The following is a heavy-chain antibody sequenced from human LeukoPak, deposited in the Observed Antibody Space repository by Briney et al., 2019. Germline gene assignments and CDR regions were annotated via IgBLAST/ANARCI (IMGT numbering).Heavy chain of an antibody. Sequence: PGGPLRLSCAASGFTFSSFSMNWVRQAPGKGLEWVSSISSSSTYIYYADSVKGRFTISRDNAKNSLYLQMNGLRAEDTAVYYCARLFGSSSGGGYYYYMDVWGKGTTVTVSS. CDR3: ARLFGSSSGGGYYYYMDV. CDR1: GFTFSSFS. J-gene: IGHJ6*03. D-gene: IGHD6-6*01. V-gene: IGHV3-21*01. CDR2: ISSSSTYI.